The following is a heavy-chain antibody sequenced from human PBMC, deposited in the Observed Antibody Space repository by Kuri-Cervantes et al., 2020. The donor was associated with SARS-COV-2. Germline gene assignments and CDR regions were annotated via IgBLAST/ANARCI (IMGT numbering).Heavy chain of an antibody. CDR3: ASGELWADY. CDR2: ISSSGSTI. CDR1: GGSISSHY. J-gene: IGHJ4*02. D-gene: IGHD2-21*01. V-gene: IGHV3-11*04. Sequence: LSLTCTVSGGSISSHYWSWIRQPPGKGLEWVSYISSSGSTIYYADSVKGRFTISRDNAKNSLYLQMNSLRAEDTAVYYCASGELWADYWGQGTLVTVSS.